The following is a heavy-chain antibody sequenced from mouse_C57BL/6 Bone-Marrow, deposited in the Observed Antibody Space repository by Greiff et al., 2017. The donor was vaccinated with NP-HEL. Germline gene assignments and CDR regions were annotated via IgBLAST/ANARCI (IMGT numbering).Heavy chain of an antibody. CDR1: GFTFSDYG. V-gene: IGHV5-15*01. CDR2: ISNLAYSI. CDR3: ARHADYYYGSRNYYAMDY. J-gene: IGHJ4*01. Sequence: EVKLMESGGGLVQPGGSLKLSCAASGFTFSDYGMAWVRQAPRKGPEWVAFISNLAYSIYYADTVTGRFTISRENAKNTLYLEMSSLRSEDTAMYYCARHADYYYGSRNYYAMDYWGQGTSVTVSS. D-gene: IGHD1-1*01.